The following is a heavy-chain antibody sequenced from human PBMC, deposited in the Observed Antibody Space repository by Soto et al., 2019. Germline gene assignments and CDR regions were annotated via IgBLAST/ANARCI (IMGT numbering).Heavy chain of an antibody. CDR2: IGAYNGNT. CDR3: ARAVMLIETTDY. V-gene: IGHV1-18*01. J-gene: IGHJ4*02. CDR1: GYNFNTFG. Sequence: GASVKVSCKASGYNFNTFGISWVRQAPGQGLEWMGWIGAYNGNTKYAQNLQGRVTMTIETSTSTASMELRSLRSDDTAVYFCARAVMLIETTDYWGQGTLVTVSS. D-gene: IGHD3-16*01.